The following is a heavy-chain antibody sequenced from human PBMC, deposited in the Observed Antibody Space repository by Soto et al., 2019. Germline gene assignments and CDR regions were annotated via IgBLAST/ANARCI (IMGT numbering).Heavy chain of an antibody. J-gene: IGHJ6*02. D-gene: IGHD6-19*01. CDR3: ARDIPPRGSGWYYYYGMDV. V-gene: IGHV3-33*01. CDR2: IWYDGSNK. Sequence: GGSLRLSCAASGFTFSSYGMHWVRQAPGKGLEWVAVIWYDGSNKYYADSVKGRFTISRDNSKNTPYLQMNSLRAEDTAVYYCARDIPPRGSGWYYYYGMDVWGQGTTVTVSS. CDR1: GFTFSSYG.